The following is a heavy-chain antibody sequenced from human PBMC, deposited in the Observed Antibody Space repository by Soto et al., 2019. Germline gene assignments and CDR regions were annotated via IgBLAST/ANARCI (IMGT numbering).Heavy chain of an antibody. J-gene: IGHJ4*02. CDR1: GYTFTSYD. D-gene: IGHD3-3*01. Sequence: ASVKVSCKASGYTFTSYDINWVRQATGQGLEWMGWMNPNSGNTGYAQKFQGRVTMTTDTSTSTAYMELRSLRSDDTAVYYCAATAYYDFWSGYYWGSSDYWGQGTLVTVSS. CDR2: MNPNSGNT. V-gene: IGHV1-8*01. CDR3: AATAYYDFWSGYYWGSSDY.